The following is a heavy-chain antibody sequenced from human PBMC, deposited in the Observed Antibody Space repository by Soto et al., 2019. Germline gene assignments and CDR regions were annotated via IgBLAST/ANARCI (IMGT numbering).Heavy chain of an antibody. D-gene: IGHD4-17*01. V-gene: IGHV4-39*01. CDR1: GGSISSSSYY. CDR3: ARRLGVRVTTIDH. Sequence: PXATLSLTCTVSGGSISSSSYYWGWIRQPPGKGLEWIGSIYYSGSTYYNPSLKSRVTISVDTSKNQFSLKLSSVTAADTAVYYCARRLGVRVTTIDHWGQGTLVTVSS. J-gene: IGHJ4*02. CDR2: IYYSGST.